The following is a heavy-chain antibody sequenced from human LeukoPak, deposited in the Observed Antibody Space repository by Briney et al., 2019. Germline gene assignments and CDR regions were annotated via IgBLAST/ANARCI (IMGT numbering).Heavy chain of an antibody. Sequence: SQTLSLTWTVSGGSISSGGYYWSWIRQHPGKGLEWIGYIYYSGSTYYNPSLKSRVTISVDTSKNQFSLKLSSVTAADTAVYYCARVGLAAAVFDPWGQGTLVTASS. V-gene: IGHV4-31*02. CDR2: IYYSGST. CDR3: ARVGLAAAVFDP. D-gene: IGHD6-13*01. J-gene: IGHJ5*02. CDR1: GGSISSGGYY.